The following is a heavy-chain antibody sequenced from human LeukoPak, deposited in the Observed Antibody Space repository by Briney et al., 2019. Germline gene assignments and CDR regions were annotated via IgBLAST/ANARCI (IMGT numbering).Heavy chain of an antibody. CDR1: GFTFTTFW. D-gene: IGHD3-22*01. Sequence: PGGSLRLSCATSGFTFTTFWMHWVRQAPGKGLVWVSRISNDGSNTNYADSVKGRFTISRDNSKNTLYLQMGSLRAEDMAVYYCARTFSTMIVVAPLDYWGQGTLVTVSS. J-gene: IGHJ4*02. V-gene: IGHV3-74*01. CDR3: ARTFSTMIVVAPLDY. CDR2: ISNDGSNT.